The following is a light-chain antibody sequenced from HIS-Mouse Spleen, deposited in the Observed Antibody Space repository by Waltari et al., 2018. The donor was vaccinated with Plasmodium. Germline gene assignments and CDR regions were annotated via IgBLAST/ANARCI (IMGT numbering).Light chain of an antibody. Sequence: DIQMTQSPSTLSASVGDRVTITGRASQSISSWLACYQQKPGKAPTRRIYKASSLDSGVPSRFRGSGSGKEFTLTISSLQPDDFATYYCQQYNSYFTFGGGTKVEIK. J-gene: IGKJ4*01. CDR3: QQYNSYFT. CDR1: QSISSW. V-gene: IGKV1-5*03. CDR2: KAS.